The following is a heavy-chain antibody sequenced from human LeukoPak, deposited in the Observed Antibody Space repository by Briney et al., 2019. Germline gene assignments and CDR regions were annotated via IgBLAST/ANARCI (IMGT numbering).Heavy chain of an antibody. CDR1: GFTFSSYA. CDR3: ARDSGYSGSYYFDY. V-gene: IGHV3-30-3*01. J-gene: IGHJ4*02. CDR2: ISYDGSNK. Sequence: PGRSLRLSCAASGFTFSSYAMHWVRQAPGKGLEWVAVISYDGSNKHYADSVKGRFTISRDNSKNTLYLQMNSLRAEDTAVYYCARDSGYSGSYYFDYWGQGTLVTVSS. D-gene: IGHD1-26*01.